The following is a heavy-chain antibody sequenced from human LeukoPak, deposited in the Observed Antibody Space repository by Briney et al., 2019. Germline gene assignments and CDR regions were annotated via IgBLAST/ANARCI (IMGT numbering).Heavy chain of an antibody. CDR2: INPSGGST. CDR1: GYTFTSYY. V-gene: IGHV1-46*01. J-gene: IGHJ5*02. CDR3: ARQEDGYNFDRQNWFDP. D-gene: IGHD5-24*01. Sequence: ASVKVSCKASGYTFTSYYMHWVRQAPGQGLEWMGIINPSGGSTSYAQKFQGRVTMTRDMSTSTVYMEPSSLRSEDTAVYYCARQEDGYNFDRQNWFDPWGQGTLVTVSS.